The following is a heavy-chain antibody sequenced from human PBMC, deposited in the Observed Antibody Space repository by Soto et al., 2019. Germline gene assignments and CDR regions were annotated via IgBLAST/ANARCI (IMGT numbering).Heavy chain of an antibody. Sequence: PSETLSLTCAVYGGSFSGYYWSWIRQPPGKGLEWIGEINHSGSTNYNPSLKSRVTISVDTSKNQFSLKLSSVTAADTAVYYCARRAVADDRNWFDPWGQGTLVTVSS. CDR3: ARRAVADDRNWFDP. CDR2: INHSGST. D-gene: IGHD6-19*01. J-gene: IGHJ5*02. V-gene: IGHV4-34*01. CDR1: GGSFSGYY.